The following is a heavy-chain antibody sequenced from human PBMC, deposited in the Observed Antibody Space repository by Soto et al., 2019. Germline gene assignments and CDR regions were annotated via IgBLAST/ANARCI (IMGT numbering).Heavy chain of an antibody. D-gene: IGHD2-2*01. CDR1: GASVSAYY. J-gene: IGHJ6*02. V-gene: IGHV4-4*07. CDR3: ARRGSSYLGYYYGMDF. Sequence: SETLSLTCTVSGASVSAYYCSWIRQPAGKGLEWIGRVNSSGSTNYNPSLKSRVTVSVDTSKNQLSLMVRSVTAGGTDVFYCARRGSSYLGYYYGMDFGAQETRVTV. CDR2: VNSSGST.